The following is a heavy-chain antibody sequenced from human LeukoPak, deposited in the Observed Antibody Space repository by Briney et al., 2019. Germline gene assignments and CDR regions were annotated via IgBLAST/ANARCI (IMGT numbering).Heavy chain of an antibody. V-gene: IGHV4-61*05. J-gene: IGHJ4*02. CDR3: ATFIGPRNYYDSSGYYGY. Sequence: SETLSLTCTVSGGSISSSSYYWGWIRQPPGKGLEWIGYIYYSGSTNYNPSLKSRVTISVDTSKNQFSLKLSSVTAADTAVYYCATFIGPRNYYDSSGYYGYWGQGTLVTVSS. D-gene: IGHD3-22*01. CDR2: IYYSGST. CDR1: GGSISSSSYY.